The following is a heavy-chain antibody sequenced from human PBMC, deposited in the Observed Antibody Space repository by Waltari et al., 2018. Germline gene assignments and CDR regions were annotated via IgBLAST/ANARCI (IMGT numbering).Heavy chain of an antibody. J-gene: IGHJ4*02. CDR2: INPYSGGT. D-gene: IGHD2-2*01. Sequence: QVQLVQSGAEVKQPGASVKVSCKTSGYTFTGYYMSWVRQAPGQGLEWMGWINPYSGGTAYAQKFQGRVTLTRDTSISTAYMELNRLISDDSAMYYCATAPDAFQIINWGQGTLVTVSS. CDR1: GYTFTGYY. CDR3: ATAPDAFQIIN. V-gene: IGHV1-2*02.